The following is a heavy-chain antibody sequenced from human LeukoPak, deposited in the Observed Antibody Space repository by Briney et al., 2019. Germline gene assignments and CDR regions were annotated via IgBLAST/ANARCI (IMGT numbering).Heavy chain of an antibody. CDR2: ISGDGGTT. D-gene: IGHD6-13*01. J-gene: IGHJ4*02. V-gene: IGHV3-43*02. CDR3: AKKSGAPANFDY. CDR1: GFTFDDHP. Sequence: GGSLRLSCGASGFTFDDHPMHWVRHVPGKRLEWVSLISGDGGTTSYADSVKGRFTISRDNSKNSLYLQMNSLRTEDTALYYCAKKSGAPANFDYWGQGTLVTVSS.